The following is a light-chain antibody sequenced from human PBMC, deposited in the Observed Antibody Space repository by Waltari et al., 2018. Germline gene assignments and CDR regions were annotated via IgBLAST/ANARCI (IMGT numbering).Light chain of an antibody. CDR1: TSAVGGYNY. J-gene: IGLJ3*02. CDR2: DVT. CDR3: CSFAGTYTWV. V-gene: IGLV2-11*01. Sequence: SALTQPRSLSGSPGQSVPIPCTGTTSAVGGYNYVSWYQHHPGKAPKLMIFDVTQRPSGVPDRFSGSKSANTASLTISGLQAEDEADYYCCSFAGTYTWVFGGGTKVTVL.